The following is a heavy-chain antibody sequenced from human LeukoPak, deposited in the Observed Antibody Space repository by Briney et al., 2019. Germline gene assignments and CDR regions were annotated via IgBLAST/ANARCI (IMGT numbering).Heavy chain of an antibody. CDR1: GFTFSSYG. Sequence: PGGSLRLSCAASGFTFSSYGMHWVRQAPGRGREWVAVISYDGSNKYYADSVKGRFTISRDNSKNTLYLQMNRLRAEDTAVYYCAKDLSADYGDYAPDYWGQGTLVTVSS. J-gene: IGHJ4*02. CDR3: AKDLSADYGDYAPDY. D-gene: IGHD4-17*01. V-gene: IGHV3-30*18. CDR2: ISYDGSNK.